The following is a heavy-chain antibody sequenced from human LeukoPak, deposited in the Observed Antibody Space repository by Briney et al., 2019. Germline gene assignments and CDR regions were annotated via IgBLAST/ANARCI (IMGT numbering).Heavy chain of an antibody. CDR3: AKTPPGYYYMDV. CDR1: GASISSYY. V-gene: IGHV4-4*07. CDR2: LYPSGST. Sequence: SETLALTCTVSGASISSYYWSWFWQPAGKGLEWIGRLYPSGSTNHNPSLKSRVTISVDKSKRQFSLELSSVTAADTAVFYCAKTPPGYYYMDVWGKGATATVSS. J-gene: IGHJ6*03. D-gene: IGHD4-23*01.